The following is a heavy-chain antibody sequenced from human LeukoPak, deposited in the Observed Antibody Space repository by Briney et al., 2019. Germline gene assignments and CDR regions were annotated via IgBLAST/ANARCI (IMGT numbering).Heavy chain of an antibody. Sequence: ATVNVSCKASGYTFTSYGISWVRQAPGQGLEWMGWISAYNGNTNYVQKLQGRVTMTTDTSTSTAYMELRSLRSDDTAVYYCATNDILPNDYWGQGTLVTVSS. CDR3: ATNDILPNDY. CDR2: ISAYNGNT. V-gene: IGHV1-18*01. CDR1: GYTFTSYG. D-gene: IGHD2-2*01. J-gene: IGHJ4*02.